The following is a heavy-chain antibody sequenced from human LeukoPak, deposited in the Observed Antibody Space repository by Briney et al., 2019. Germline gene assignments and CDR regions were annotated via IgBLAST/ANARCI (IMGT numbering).Heavy chain of an antibody. CDR2: IYFSGGT. CDR3: ARQTGSGLFSLP. Sequence: SETLSLTCAVYGGSFSGCYWGWIRQPPGKGLEWIGSIYFSGGTYYNASLKSRVTISVDTSKNQFSLKLSSVTAADTAVYYCARQTGSGLFSLPGGQGTLVTVSS. D-gene: IGHD3-10*01. CDR1: GGSFSGCY. J-gene: IGHJ4*02. V-gene: IGHV4-39*01.